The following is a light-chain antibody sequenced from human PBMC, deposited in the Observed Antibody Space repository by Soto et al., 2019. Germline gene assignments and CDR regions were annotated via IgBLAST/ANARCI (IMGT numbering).Light chain of an antibody. Sequence: AIQMTQSPSSLSASVGDRVTVTCRASQDIGSALGWYQQKPGIAPKLLIFSASTLQSGVPSRFSGSGSGTDFTLTISSLQPEDFATYYCLQDYNYIWTFGLGTKVEI. CDR3: LQDYNYIWT. CDR2: SAS. J-gene: IGKJ1*01. V-gene: IGKV1-6*01. CDR1: QDIGSA.